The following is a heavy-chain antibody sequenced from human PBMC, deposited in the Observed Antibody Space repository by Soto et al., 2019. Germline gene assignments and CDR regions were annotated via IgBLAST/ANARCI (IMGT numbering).Heavy chain of an antibody. D-gene: IGHD4-17*01. Sequence: QITLKESGPTLVKPTQPLTLTCTFSGFSLRTSGVGLGWIRQPPGKALEWLALLYWNDNKLYSPSMQSRLTITQDTSQNPVVLTLTNMDPVDTGTYYCAHTPGYGEYDFYYIGVDVWGQGTPVTVSS. CDR1: GFSLRTSGVG. CDR2: LYWNDNK. CDR3: AHTPGYGEYDFYYIGVDV. J-gene: IGHJ6*02. V-gene: IGHV2-5*01.